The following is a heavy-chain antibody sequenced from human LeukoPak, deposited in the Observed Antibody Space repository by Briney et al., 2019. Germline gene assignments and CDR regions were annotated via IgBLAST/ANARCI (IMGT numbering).Heavy chain of an antibody. Sequence: GGSLRLSCTASGLSFSDLWLTWVRQAPGRGLEWVANIKKDGTEKNYVDSVRGRFTISRDNAQNSLYLQMNNLRAEDTAIYYCEAYGSVWGRGTLVIVSS. CDR3: EAYGSV. CDR1: GLSFSDLW. D-gene: IGHD3-10*01. CDR2: IKKDGTEK. J-gene: IGHJ4*02. V-gene: IGHV3-7*03.